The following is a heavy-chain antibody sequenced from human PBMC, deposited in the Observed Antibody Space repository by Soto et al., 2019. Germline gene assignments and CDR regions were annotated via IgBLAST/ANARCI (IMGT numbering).Heavy chain of an antibody. Sequence: GGSLRLSCAASGFILSSYWIYWVCHAQGKGLEWVANSKPDGSGTYYEDSVKDRFTISRDNAKNTLCLQMDSLRAEDTAMYYCARGPPGYNSNGYVGDYWGQGTLVTVS. CDR3: ARGPPGYNSNGYVGDY. J-gene: IGHJ4*01. D-gene: IGHD6-25*01. V-gene: IGHV3-7*01. CDR1: GFILSSYW. CDR2: SKPDGSGT.